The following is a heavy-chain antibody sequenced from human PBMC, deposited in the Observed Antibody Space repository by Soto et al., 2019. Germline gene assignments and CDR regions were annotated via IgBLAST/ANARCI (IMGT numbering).Heavy chain of an antibody. D-gene: IGHD1-20*01. CDR3: VRGLRARITGATECFSYGLDV. Sequence: QVQLRESGPGLVKSSETLSLTCTVTGASVRSGSYFWTWIRQPPGRGLEWIGNVLYSGASNYNPSLRSRVSLAVDPCEDQVSLTLTCVTAEDTAVYYCVRGLRARITGATECFSYGLDVWGQGATVIVSS. CDR1: GASVRSGSYF. CDR2: VLYSGAS. V-gene: IGHV4-61*01. J-gene: IGHJ6*02.